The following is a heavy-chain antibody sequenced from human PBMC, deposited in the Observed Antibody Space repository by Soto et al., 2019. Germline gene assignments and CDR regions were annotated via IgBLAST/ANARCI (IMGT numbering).Heavy chain of an antibody. CDR2: IGSRGSSYR. D-gene: IGHD3-16*01. CDR3: ARDLEGADVFDL. J-gene: IGHJ3*01. CDR1: GFTFNNYN. V-gene: IGHV3-21*01. Sequence: GSLRLSCATSGFTFNNYNMNWVRQTPGKGLEWVSSIGSRGSSYRYYADSVKGRFTISRDIAKNTLYLEMHSLRADDTALYYCARDLEGADVFDLWGPGTMVTVSS.